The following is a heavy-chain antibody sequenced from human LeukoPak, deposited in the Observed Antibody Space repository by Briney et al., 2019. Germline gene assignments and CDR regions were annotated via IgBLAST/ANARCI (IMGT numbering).Heavy chain of an antibody. CDR3: ATSHEREKGWFGEGDAFDI. V-gene: IGHV4-59*01. CDR1: GGSISSYY. J-gene: IGHJ3*02. D-gene: IGHD3-10*01. Sequence: PSETLSLTCTVSGGSISSYYWSWIRQPPGKGLEWIGYIYYSGSTNCNPSLKSRVTISLDTSKNQFSLKLSSVTAADTAVYYCATSHEREKGWFGEGDAFDIWGQGTMVTVSS. CDR2: IYYSGST.